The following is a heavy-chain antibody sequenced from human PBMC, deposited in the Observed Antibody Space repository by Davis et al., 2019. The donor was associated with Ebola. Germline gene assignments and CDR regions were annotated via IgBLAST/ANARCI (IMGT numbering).Heavy chain of an antibody. Sequence: SVKVSCKTSGDTFRRHGISWVRQAPGQGLEWLGGVIPILGITNRSQKFWGRLTITADESTTTVYMELNSLRSEDTAVYYCAREGGLVRGVVISWQNGMDVWGQGTTVTVSS. V-gene: IGHV1-69*10. J-gene: IGHJ6*02. CDR3: AREGGLVRGVVISWQNGMDV. D-gene: IGHD3-10*01. CDR1: GDTFRRHG. CDR2: VIPILGIT.